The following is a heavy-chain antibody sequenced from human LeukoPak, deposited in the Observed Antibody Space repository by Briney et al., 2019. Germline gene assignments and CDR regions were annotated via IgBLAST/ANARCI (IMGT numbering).Heavy chain of an antibody. V-gene: IGHV3-48*01. D-gene: IGHD2-2*01. J-gene: IGHJ4*02. Sequence: GGSLRLSCAASGFTFSSYSMNWVRQAPGKGLEWVSYISSSSSTIYYADSVKGRFTISRHNSKNTLYLQMNSLRAEDTAVYYCAKPTDIVVVPAPYYFDYWGQGTLVTVSS. CDR1: GFTFSSYS. CDR2: ISSSSSTI. CDR3: AKPTDIVVVPAPYYFDY.